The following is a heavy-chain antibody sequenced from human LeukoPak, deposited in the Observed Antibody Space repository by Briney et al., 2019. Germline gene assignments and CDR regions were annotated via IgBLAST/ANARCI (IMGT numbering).Heavy chain of an antibody. CDR1: GYTFTSYG. CDR2: ISDYNGNT. CDR3: ARDERRFMIMFGGALDF. D-gene: IGHD3-16*01. Sequence: GASVKVSCNASGYTFTSYGISWVRQAPGQGLEWMGWISDYNGNTNYAQKLQGRVTMTTDRSTSTAYMELRSLRSDDTAVYYCARDERRFMIMFGGALDFWGQGTLVTVPS. J-gene: IGHJ4*02. V-gene: IGHV1-18*01.